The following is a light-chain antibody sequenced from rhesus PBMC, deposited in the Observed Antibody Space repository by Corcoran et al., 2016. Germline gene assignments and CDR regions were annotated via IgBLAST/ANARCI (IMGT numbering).Light chain of an antibody. V-gene: IGLV3S11*01. CDR2: GNT. Sequence: SSGLTQEPALSVALGHTVRMTCQGDSLKTYYASWFQQKPGQVPVVVIYGNTNRPSGIPGRFSGSWSGNTGSLTITGAQVEDEADYYWGSWDNSGNHYIFGTGTRLTVL. J-gene: IGLJ1*01. CDR1: SLKTYY. CDR3: GSWDNSGNHYI.